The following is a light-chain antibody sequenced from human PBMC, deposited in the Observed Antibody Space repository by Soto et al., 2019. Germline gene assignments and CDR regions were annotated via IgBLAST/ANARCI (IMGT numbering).Light chain of an antibody. CDR1: PTVSSSY. Sequence: EIVLTQSPGTLSLSPGEGATLSCRASPTVSSSYLAWYQQRPGQAPRLLIFGASTRATGIPDRFSGSGSGTDFTLTISRLEPEDFAMYYCQQYGDSPQTFGQGTKVEIK. CDR3: QQYGDSPQT. CDR2: GAS. V-gene: IGKV3-20*01. J-gene: IGKJ1*01.